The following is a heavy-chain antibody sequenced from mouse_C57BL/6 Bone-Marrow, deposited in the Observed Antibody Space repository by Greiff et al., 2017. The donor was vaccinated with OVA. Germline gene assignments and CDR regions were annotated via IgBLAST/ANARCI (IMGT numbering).Heavy chain of an antibody. CDR1: GFTFSSYA. CDR2: ISSGGDYI. D-gene: IGHD2-3*01. Sequence: VQLKESGEGLVKPGGSLKLSCAASGFTFSSYAMSWVRQTPEKRLEWVAYISSGGDYIYYADTVKGRFTISRDNARNTLYLQMSSLKSEDTAMYYCTREGDGYYDFDYWGQGTTLTVSS. CDR3: TREGDGYYDFDY. V-gene: IGHV5-9-1*02. J-gene: IGHJ2*01.